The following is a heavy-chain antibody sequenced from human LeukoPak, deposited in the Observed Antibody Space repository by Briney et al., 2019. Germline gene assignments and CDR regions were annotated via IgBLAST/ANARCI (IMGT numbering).Heavy chain of an antibody. Sequence: HPGGSLRLSCAASGFTFSSYWMHWVRQAPGKGLVWVSRIKSDGSSTSYADSVKGRFTISRDNAKNTLYLQMNSLRAEDTAVYYCAREYYYYDSSALFQHWGQGTLVTVSS. CDR3: AREYYYYDSSALFQH. D-gene: IGHD3-22*01. CDR1: GFTFSSYW. J-gene: IGHJ1*01. V-gene: IGHV3-74*01. CDR2: IKSDGSST.